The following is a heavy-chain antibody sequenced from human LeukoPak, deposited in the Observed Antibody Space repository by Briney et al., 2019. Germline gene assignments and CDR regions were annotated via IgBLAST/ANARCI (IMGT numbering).Heavy chain of an antibody. CDR2: IYPGDSDT. CDR3: ARHYYYDTDGTGWYFDL. CDR1: GYSFTSYW. D-gene: IGHD3-22*01. V-gene: IGHV5-51*01. Sequence: GESLKISCKGSGYSFTSYWIGWVRQIPGKGLEWMGIIYPGDSDTRYNPSFQGQVTISADKSISTAYLQWSSLKASDTAMYYCARHYYYDTDGTGWYFDLWGRGTLVTVSS. J-gene: IGHJ2*01.